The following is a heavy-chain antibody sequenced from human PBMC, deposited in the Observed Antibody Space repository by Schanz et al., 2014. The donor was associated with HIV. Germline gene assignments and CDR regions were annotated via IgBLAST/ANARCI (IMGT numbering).Heavy chain of an antibody. CDR2: VNHSGDT. D-gene: IGHD3-3*01. V-gene: IGHV4-34*02. CDR1: GSSVTYFY. Sequence: QVQLQQWGAGLLKPSETLSLTCAVYGSSVTYFYWTWIRQSPGKGLEWIAEVNHSGDTNYNPSLKSRVTISVDTSKNQFSLKLDSVTAADTAVYYCARRTIFGPRRYYFDYWGQGTLITVSS. CDR3: ARRTIFGPRRYYFDY. J-gene: IGHJ4*02.